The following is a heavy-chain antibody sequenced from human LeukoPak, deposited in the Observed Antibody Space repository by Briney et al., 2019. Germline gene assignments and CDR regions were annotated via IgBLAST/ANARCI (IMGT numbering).Heavy chain of an antibody. V-gene: IGHV4-31*03. CDR1: GGSISSGGYY. CDR3: ARVGNWNYVVY. D-gene: IGHD1-20*01. Sequence: SETLSLTCTVSGGSISSGGYYWSWIRQHPGKGLEWIGYIYYSGSTYYNPSLKSRVTISVDTSKNQFSLKLSSMTAADTAVYYCARVGNWNYVVYWGQGTLVTVSS. CDR2: IYYSGST. J-gene: IGHJ4*02.